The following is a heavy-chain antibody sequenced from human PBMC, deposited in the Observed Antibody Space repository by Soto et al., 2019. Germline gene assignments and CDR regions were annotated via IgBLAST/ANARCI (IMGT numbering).Heavy chain of an antibody. CDR1: GGTFSSYA. V-gene: IGHV1-69*13. J-gene: IGHJ4*02. CDR3: ARGLVNYYDSSGYIPTPDY. CDR2: IIPIFGTA. D-gene: IGHD3-22*01. Sequence: ASVKVSCKASGGTFSSYAISWVRQAPGQGLEWMGGIIPIFGTANYAQKFQGRVTITADESTSTAYMELSSLRSEDTAVYYCARGLVNYYDSSGYIPTPDYWGQGTLVTVSS.